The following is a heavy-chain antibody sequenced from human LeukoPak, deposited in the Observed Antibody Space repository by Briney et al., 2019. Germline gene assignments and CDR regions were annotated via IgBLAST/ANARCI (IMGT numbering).Heavy chain of an antibody. V-gene: IGHV3-21*01. CDR1: GFTFSNYD. Sequence: GGALRLSCAASGFTFSNYDMHWVRQAPGKGLEWVSAISSSSSYIYYADSIKGRFTISRDNAENSLYLQMNSLRAVDTAVYFCARGEEKATITALDSWGQGTLVTVSS. J-gene: IGHJ4*02. CDR3: ARGEEKATITALDS. D-gene: IGHD5-24*01. CDR2: ISSSSSYI.